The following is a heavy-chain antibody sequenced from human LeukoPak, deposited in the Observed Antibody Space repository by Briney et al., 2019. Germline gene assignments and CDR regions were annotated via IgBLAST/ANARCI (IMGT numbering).Heavy chain of an antibody. CDR2: ISAYYGNT. CDR1: GYTFTSYG. J-gene: IGHJ5*02. D-gene: IGHD3-22*01. CDR3: ARDTNGNYYDSSGHSTTGFDH. Sequence: ASVKVSCKASGYTFTSYGISWVRQAPGQGLEWMGWISAYYGNTNYAQKLQGRVTMTTDTPTSTAYMELRSLRSDDTAVYYCARDTNGNYYDSSGHSTTGFDHWGQGTLVTVSS. V-gene: IGHV1-18*01.